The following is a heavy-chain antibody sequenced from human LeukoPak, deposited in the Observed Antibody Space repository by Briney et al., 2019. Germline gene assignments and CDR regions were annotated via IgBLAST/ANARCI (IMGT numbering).Heavy chain of an antibody. J-gene: IGHJ3*02. Sequence: GESLKISCKGSGYSFTSYWIGWVRQLPGKGLEWMGIIYPGDSDTRYSPSFQGQVTISADKSISTAYLQWSSLKASDTAMYYCARSVRGSYSHDAFDIWGQGTMVTVSS. CDR2: IYPGDSDT. CDR3: ARSVRGSYSHDAFDI. CDR1: GYSFTSYW. V-gene: IGHV5-51*01. D-gene: IGHD1-26*01.